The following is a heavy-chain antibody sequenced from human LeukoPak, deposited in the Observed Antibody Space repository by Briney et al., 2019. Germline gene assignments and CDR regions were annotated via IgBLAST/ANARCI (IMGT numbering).Heavy chain of an antibody. V-gene: IGHV7-4-1*02. CDR1: GYTFTGYY. D-gene: IGHD1-1*01. CDR2: INTNTGNP. CDR3: ASGYRGGAFDF. J-gene: IGHJ3*01. Sequence: ASVTVSCKASGYTFTGYYMHWVRQAPGQGLEWMGWINTNTGNPTYAQGFIGRFVFSLDTSVTTAYLQISSLKAEDTAVYYCASGYRGGAFDFWGQGTMVTVSS.